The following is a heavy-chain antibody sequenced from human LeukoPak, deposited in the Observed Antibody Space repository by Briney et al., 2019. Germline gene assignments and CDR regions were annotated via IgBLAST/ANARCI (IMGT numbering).Heavy chain of an antibody. Sequence: GGSLRLSCAASGFTFSSYAMSWVRQAPGKGLEWVGFIRSKAYGGTTEYAASVKGRFTISRDDSKSIAYLQMNSLKTEDTAVYYCTRPRLVGATRDDAFDIWGQGTMVTVSS. D-gene: IGHD1-26*01. J-gene: IGHJ3*02. V-gene: IGHV3-49*04. CDR3: TRPRLVGATRDDAFDI. CDR2: IRSKAYGGTT. CDR1: GFTFSSYA.